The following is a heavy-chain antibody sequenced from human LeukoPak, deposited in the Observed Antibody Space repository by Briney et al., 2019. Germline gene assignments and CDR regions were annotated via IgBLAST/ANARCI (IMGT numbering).Heavy chain of an antibody. V-gene: IGHV1-69*05. CDR1: GGTFRSYA. CDR2: IIPIFGTT. J-gene: IGHJ5*02. Sequence: SVKVSCKTSGGTFRSYAISWVRQAPGQGLEWMGGIIPIFGTTNYAQKFQGRVTMTRNTSISTAYMELSSLRSEDTAVYYCARYGVTMVRGVIITNWFDPWGQGTLVTVSS. CDR3: ARYGVTMVRGVIITNWFDP. D-gene: IGHD3-10*01.